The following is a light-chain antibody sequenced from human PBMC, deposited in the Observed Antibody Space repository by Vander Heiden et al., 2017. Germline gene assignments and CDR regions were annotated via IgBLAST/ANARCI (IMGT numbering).Light chain of an antibody. Sequence: DIVMTQSPDSLAISRGERAHINGKSSQSVLYSSNNKNYLAWYQQKPGQPPKLLIYWASTRESGVPDRFSGSGSGTDFTLTISSLQAEDVAVYYCQQYYSTPWTFGQGTKVEIK. CDR1: QSVLYSSNNKNY. V-gene: IGKV4-1*01. J-gene: IGKJ1*01. CDR3: QQYYSTPWT. CDR2: WAS.